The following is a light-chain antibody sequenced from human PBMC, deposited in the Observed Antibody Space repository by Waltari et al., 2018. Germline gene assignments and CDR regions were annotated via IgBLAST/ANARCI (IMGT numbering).Light chain of an antibody. J-gene: IGKJ4*01. CDR3: QQYNSYSLLT. CDR1: QSISKW. Sequence: DIRMTQSPSTLSASAGDRVIISCRASQSISKWLAWYQQKPGKAPKLLIYEASTGQSGVPSRVSGTGSGTDFTLTISSLQPDDFATYYCQQYNSYSLLTFGGGTKVEIK. CDR2: EAS. V-gene: IGKV1-5*03.